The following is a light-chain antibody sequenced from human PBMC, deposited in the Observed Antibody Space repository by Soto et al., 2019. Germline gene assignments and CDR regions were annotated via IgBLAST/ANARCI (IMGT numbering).Light chain of an antibody. CDR1: QSIRNY. Sequence: DIQMTQSPSSLCASVGDRVTISCRASQSIRNYVSWYQQKPGTAPKLLIRAASTLQSGLPSRFNGSGSGTDFTLTIMRLQIEDYATYFSQQTASNPQTFGQGN. J-gene: IGKJ1*01. CDR2: AAS. CDR3: QQTASNPQT. V-gene: IGKV1-39*01.